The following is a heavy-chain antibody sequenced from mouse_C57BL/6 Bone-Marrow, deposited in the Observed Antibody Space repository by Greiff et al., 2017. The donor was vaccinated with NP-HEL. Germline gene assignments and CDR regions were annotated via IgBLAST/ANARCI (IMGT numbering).Heavy chain of an antibody. CDR3: AREGPVWFDY. J-gene: IGHJ2*01. CDR1: GYTFTSYT. V-gene: IGHV1-4*01. CDR2: INPSSGYT. Sequence: VQLQQSGAELARPGASVKMSCKASGYTFTSYTMHWVKQRPGQGLEWIGYINPSSGYTKYNQKFKDKATLTADKSSSTAYMQLSSLTSEDSAVYYCAREGPVWFDYWGKGTTLTVSS.